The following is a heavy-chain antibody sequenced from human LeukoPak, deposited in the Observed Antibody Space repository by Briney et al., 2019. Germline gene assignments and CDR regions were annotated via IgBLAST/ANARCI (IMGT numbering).Heavy chain of an antibody. J-gene: IGHJ4*02. CDR1: GGFISSYY. Sequence: PSDTLALICTVSGGFISSYYWRWIRQPPGKGLEWIGYIYYSGSTNYNPSLKSRVAISVGTAQNQFSLRLSSVTAADTAVYYCAGDGRDGYNYEYWGQGTLVTVSS. CDR3: AGDGRDGYNYEY. D-gene: IGHD5-24*01. CDR2: IYYSGST. V-gene: IGHV4-59*12.